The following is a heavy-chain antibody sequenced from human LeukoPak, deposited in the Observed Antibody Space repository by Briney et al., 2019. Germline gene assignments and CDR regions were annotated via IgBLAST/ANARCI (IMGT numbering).Heavy chain of an antibody. V-gene: IGHV3-23*01. Sequence: PGGSLRLSCAASGFTFSSYAMSWVRQAPGKGPEWVSIISHTGGSTYYADSVKGRFTISRDDSKNTLYLQMNSLRVEDTAVYYCAKSDAFLEYIDNVDAWGQGTLVTVSS. CDR3: AKSDAFLEYIDNVDA. D-gene: IGHD3-3*01. CDR1: GFTFSSYA. CDR2: ISHTGGST. J-gene: IGHJ5*02.